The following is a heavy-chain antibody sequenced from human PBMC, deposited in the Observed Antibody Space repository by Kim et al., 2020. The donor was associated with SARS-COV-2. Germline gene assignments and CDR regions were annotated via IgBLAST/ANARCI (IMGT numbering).Heavy chain of an antibody. J-gene: IGHJ3*02. CDR3: ARGPITMIVVVIRTVGAFDI. V-gene: IGHV4-34*01. Sequence: SETLSLTCAVYGVSFSGYYWSWIRQPPGKGLEWIGEINHSGSTNYNPSLKSRVTISVDTSKNQFSLKLSSVTAADTAVYSCARGPITMIVVVIRTVGAFDIWGQGTMVTVSS. CDR1: GVSFSGYY. D-gene: IGHD3-22*01. CDR2: INHSGST.